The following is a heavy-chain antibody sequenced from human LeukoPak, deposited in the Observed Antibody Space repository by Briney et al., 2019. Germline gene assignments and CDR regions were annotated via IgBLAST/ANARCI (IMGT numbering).Heavy chain of an antibody. CDR3: AKEAGIVLGGDY. D-gene: IGHD1-26*01. Sequence: GGSLRLSCEVSGFDFRTYAMSWVRQAPGKGLEWLSAINPAGSRTFYADSVKGRFTISRDNSRNTLYLQMNSLRDEDSAVYLCAKEAGIVLGGDYWGLGTLVTVSP. V-gene: IGHV3-23*01. CDR2: INPAGSRT. CDR1: GFDFRTYA. J-gene: IGHJ4*02.